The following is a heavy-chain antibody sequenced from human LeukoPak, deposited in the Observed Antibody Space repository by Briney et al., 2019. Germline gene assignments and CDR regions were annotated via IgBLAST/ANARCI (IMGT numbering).Heavy chain of an antibody. Sequence: SETLSLTCTVSGGSISSYYWSRIRQPPGKGLEWIGYIYYSGSTNYNPSLKSRVTISVDTSKNQFSLKLSSVTAADTAVYYCARRVVGRSHLFDYWGQGTLVTVSS. CDR1: GGSISSYY. V-gene: IGHV4-59*08. CDR2: IYYSGST. CDR3: ARRVVGRSHLFDY. J-gene: IGHJ4*02.